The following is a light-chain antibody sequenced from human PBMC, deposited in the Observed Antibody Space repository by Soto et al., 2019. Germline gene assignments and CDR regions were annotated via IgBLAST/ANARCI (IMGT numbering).Light chain of an antibody. CDR1: QSISNY. V-gene: IGKV1-39*01. CDR3: QQSYGDTRT. Sequence: DFQLTQSTSAISASVGDRVTITCRSRQSISNYLNWYQQKPGKAPKLLIHGASSLQFRVPSKFSGSGSGTDFTLTITSLQPEDSATYFCQQSYGDTRTFGQGTKVDI. CDR2: GAS. J-gene: IGKJ1*01.